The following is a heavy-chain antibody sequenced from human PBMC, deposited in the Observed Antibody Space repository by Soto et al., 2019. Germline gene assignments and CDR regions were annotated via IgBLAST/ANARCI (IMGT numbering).Heavy chain of an antibody. Sequence: EVQLVETGGGLIQPGGSLRLSCAASGFTVSNNYMSWVRQAPGKGLECVSIIYSGGTTYYADSVRGRFTISRDHSKNTLYLQMNSLRADDTAVYFCAINQPVTTIGYWGQGTLVTVSS. CDR1: GFTVSNNY. CDR3: AINQPVTTIGY. CDR2: IYSGGTT. V-gene: IGHV3-53*02. D-gene: IGHD4-17*01. J-gene: IGHJ4*02.